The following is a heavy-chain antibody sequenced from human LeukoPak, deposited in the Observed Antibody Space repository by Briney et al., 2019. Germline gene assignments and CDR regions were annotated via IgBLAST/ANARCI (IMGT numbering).Heavy chain of an antibody. Sequence: AGGSLRLSCAASGFTFSSYAMSWVRQAPGKGLEWVSAISGSGGSTYYADSVRGRFTISRDNSKNTLYLQMNSLRAEDTAVYYCAKEGQYQLLYFDYWGQGTLVTVSS. J-gene: IGHJ4*02. D-gene: IGHD2-2*01. CDR3: AKEGQYQLLYFDY. V-gene: IGHV3-23*01. CDR2: ISGSGGST. CDR1: GFTFSSYA.